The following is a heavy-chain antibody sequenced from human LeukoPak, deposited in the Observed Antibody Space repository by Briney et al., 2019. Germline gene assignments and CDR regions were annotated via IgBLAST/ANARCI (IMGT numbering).Heavy chain of an antibody. CDR2: IKSKGDGETT. Sequence: EGSLRLSCAASGFGFTNAWMSWVRQAPGKGLEWVGRIKSKGDGETTDYAAPVKGRFTMSRDDAKATLYLQINSLITEDTAVYSCTTDLGITMIRGVIVYWGQGTLVTVSS. D-gene: IGHD3-10*01. CDR3: TTDLGITMIRGVIVY. J-gene: IGHJ4*02. CDR1: GFGFTNAW. V-gene: IGHV3-15*01.